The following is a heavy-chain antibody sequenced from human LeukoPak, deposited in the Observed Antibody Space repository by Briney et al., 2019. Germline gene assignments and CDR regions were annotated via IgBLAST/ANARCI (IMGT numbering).Heavy chain of an antibody. J-gene: IGHJ5*02. Sequence: GASVKVSCKTSGYTFTKYLIHWVRQAPGQGLEWVATINPNGDATNYAPRLQGRLTLTQDTSTSTVYIELRGLTPDDTAVYYCARPLFCAFDSCGYWLDPWGPGTLVTVSS. CDR2: INPNGDAT. D-gene: IGHD6-25*01. CDR3: ARPLFCAFDSCGYWLDP. CDR1: GYTFTKYL. V-gene: IGHV1-46*01.